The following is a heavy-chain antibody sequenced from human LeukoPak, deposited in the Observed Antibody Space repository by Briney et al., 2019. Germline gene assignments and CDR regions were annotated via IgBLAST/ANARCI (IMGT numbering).Heavy chain of an antibody. CDR2: IRSKAYGGTT. V-gene: IGHV3-49*04. CDR3: TRERVSGRSMDV. Sequence: GGSLRLSCTVSGFTFGDFAVSWVRQAPGKGLEWVSFIRSKAYGGTTEHAASVKGRFTISRDDSKSIAYLQMNSLKTEDTAVYYCTRERVSGRSMDVWGKGTTVTVSS. J-gene: IGHJ6*03. D-gene: IGHD3-10*01. CDR1: GFTFGDFA.